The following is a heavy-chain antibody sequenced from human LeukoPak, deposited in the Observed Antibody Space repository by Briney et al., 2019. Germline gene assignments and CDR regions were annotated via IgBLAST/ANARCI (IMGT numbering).Heavy chain of an antibody. CDR1: GFTFDDYA. CDR3: AKDLSPRGHYYYYYGMDV. D-gene: IGHD3-10*01. Sequence: PGRSLRLSCAASGFTFDDYAMHWVRQAPGKGLEWVSGISWNSGSIGYADSVKGRFTISRDNAKNSLYLQMNSLRAEDTALYYCAKDLSPRGHYYYYYGMDVWGQGITVTVSS. V-gene: IGHV3-9*01. CDR2: ISWNSGSI. J-gene: IGHJ6*02.